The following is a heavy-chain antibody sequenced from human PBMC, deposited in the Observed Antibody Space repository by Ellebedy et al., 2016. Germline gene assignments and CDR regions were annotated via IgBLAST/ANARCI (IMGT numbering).Heavy chain of an antibody. V-gene: IGHV4-34*01. Sequence: SETLSLTCAVYGGSFSGYYWSWIRQTPGKGLEWIGEINHSGGTNYNPSLKSRVTMSVDTSKNQFSLKLTSVTAADTALYYCARAGAGNSYDLNTYWGQGTLVTVSS. J-gene: IGHJ4*02. CDR3: ARAGAGNSYDLNTY. CDR2: INHSGGT. D-gene: IGHD5-18*01. CDR1: GGSFSGYY.